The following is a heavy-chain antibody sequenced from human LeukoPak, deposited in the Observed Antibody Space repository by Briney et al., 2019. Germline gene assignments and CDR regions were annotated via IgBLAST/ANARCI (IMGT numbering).Heavy chain of an antibody. Sequence: GGSLRLSCAASGFTFNTYAMTWVRQAPGKGLEWVSSINAYGGNTYYVDSVKGRFTISRDNSKNTLYLQMHSLRVEDTAVYYCASILSGFGSDFWGQGTLVTVSS. CDR3: ASILSGFGSDF. V-gene: IGHV3-23*01. CDR2: INAYGGNT. CDR1: GFTFNTYA. J-gene: IGHJ4*02. D-gene: IGHD2/OR15-2a*01.